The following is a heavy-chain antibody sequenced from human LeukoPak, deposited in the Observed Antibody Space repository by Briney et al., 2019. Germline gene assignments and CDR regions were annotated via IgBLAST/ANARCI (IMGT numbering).Heavy chain of an antibody. D-gene: IGHD3-10*01. CDR1: GFTFSNYA. V-gene: IGHV3-30*01. Sequence: GGSLRLSCAASGFTFSNYAMHWVRQAPGKGLEWVSLISSGGTYEYYADSVKGRFTISRDNSKNTLYLQLNSLRAEDTAVYYCARDSTYYYDSGSSGPHFFDNWGQGTLVTVSS. J-gene: IGHJ4*02. CDR3: ARDSTYYYDSGSSGPHFFDN. CDR2: ISSGGTYE.